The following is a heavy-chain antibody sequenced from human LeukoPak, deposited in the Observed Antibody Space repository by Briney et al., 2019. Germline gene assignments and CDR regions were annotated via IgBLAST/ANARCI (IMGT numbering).Heavy chain of an antibody. CDR1: GFTFSIYA. CDR2: ISYDGSNK. D-gene: IGHD4-23*01. J-gene: IGHJ3*02. Sequence: GGSLRLSCAASGFTFSIYAMHWVRQAPGKGLEWVAVISYDGSNKYYADSVKGRFTISRDNSKNTLYLQMNSLRAEDTAVYYCAKEFHPTGGNSEAFDIWGQGTMVTVSS. CDR3: AKEFHPTGGNSEAFDI. V-gene: IGHV3-30*04.